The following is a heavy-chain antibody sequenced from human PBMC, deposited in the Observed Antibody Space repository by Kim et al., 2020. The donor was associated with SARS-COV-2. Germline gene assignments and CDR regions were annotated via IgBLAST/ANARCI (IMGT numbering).Heavy chain of an antibody. V-gene: IGHV1-3*01. CDR1: GYTFTSYA. CDR3: ARDRRLYMVRGVPGWFDP. D-gene: IGHD3-10*01. J-gene: IGHJ5*02. CDR2: INAGNGNT. Sequence: ASVKVSCKASGYTFTSYAMHWVRQAPGQRLEWMGWINAGNGNTKYSQKFQGRVTITRDTSASTAYMELSSLRSEDTAVYYCARDRRLYMVRGVPGWFDPWGQGTLVTVSS.